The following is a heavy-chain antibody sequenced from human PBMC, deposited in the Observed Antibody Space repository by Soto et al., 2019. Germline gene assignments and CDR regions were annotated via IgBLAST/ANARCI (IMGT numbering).Heavy chain of an antibody. CDR2: IYWNDDK. CDR1: GFSLRTSGVG. Sequence: SGPTLVNPTQTLTLTCIFSGFSLRTSGVGVGWIRQPPGKALEWLGFIYWNDDKRYSPSLKSRLTITKDTSKNQVVLTMTNMDPVDTATYYWANSGSSAWYGWFDLCGQGTLVTVSS. V-gene: IGHV2-5*01. CDR3: ANSGSSAWYGWFDL. D-gene: IGHD6-19*01. J-gene: IGHJ5*02.